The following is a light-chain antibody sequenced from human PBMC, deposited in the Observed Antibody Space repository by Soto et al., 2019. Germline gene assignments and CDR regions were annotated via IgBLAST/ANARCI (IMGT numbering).Light chain of an antibody. CDR2: GAS. CDR1: QSVSSSY. J-gene: IGKJ1*01. V-gene: IGKV3-20*01. CDR3: QQYGSSPVT. Sequence: EIVLTQSPGTLSLSPGERATLSCRASQSVSSSYLAWYQQKPGQPPRLLICGASSRATGIPDRFSGSGSGTDFTLTISRLEPEDFAVYYCQQYGSSPVTFGQGTKVEIK.